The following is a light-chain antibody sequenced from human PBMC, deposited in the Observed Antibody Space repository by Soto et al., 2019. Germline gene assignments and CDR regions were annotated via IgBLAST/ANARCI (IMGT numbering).Light chain of an antibody. V-gene: IGKV3-20*01. Sequence: EVVLTQSPGTLSLSLGERATLSCRASQSVSSNFLAWSQQKSGQPPRLLIYGASSRATGVPDRFSGSGSGTDFTLTISRLEPEDFAVYYCHQYGSYPPTVGQGTEVEIK. CDR3: HQYGSYPPT. CDR2: GAS. CDR1: QSVSSNF. J-gene: IGKJ1*01.